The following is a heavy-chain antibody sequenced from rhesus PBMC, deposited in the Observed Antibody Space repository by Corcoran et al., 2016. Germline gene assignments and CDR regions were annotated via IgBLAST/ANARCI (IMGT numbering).Heavy chain of an antibody. Sequence: QVQLQESGPRLVKPSETLSLSCAVSGGSISSGYHYYWSWIRQPPGKGLEWIGYSTEFGSTSHNPTLKSRVTSSRDTSKSQFSLRLTSVTAADTALYSCVRGTMVAYFFDDWGQGVLVTVSS. CDR1: GGSISSGYHYY. D-gene: IGHD4-17*01. V-gene: IGHV4-122*02. CDR3: VRGTMVAYFFDD. CDR2: STEFGST. J-gene: IGHJ4*01.